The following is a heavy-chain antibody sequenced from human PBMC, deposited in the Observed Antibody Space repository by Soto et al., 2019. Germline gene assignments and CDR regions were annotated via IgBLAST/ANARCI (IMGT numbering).Heavy chain of an antibody. CDR1: GFTFSSYA. CDR3: ARRSSGWYFDY. J-gene: IGHJ4*02. D-gene: IGHD6-19*01. CDR2: ISGSGGST. Sequence: GGSLRLSCAASGFTFSSYAMTWVRQAPGKGLEWVSVISGSGGSTYYADSVKGRFTISRDNSKNTLYLQMNSLRAEDTAVYYCARRSSGWYFDYWGQGTLVTVSS. V-gene: IGHV3-23*01.